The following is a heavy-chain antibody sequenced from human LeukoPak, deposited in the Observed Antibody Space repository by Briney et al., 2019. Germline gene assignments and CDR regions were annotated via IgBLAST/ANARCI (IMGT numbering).Heavy chain of an antibody. V-gene: IGHV4-59*12. CDR3: ARDRGGYTYSHDY. J-gene: IGHJ4*02. CDR2: IYRSGST. D-gene: IGHD5-18*01. CDR1: GGSISTYY. Sequence: SETLSLTCTVSGGSISTYYWSWIRQPPGKGLEWVGYIYRSGSTDYNPSLKSRVTISMDKSKNQLSLKLNFVTAADTAVYYCARDRGGYTYSHDYWGQGTLVTVSS.